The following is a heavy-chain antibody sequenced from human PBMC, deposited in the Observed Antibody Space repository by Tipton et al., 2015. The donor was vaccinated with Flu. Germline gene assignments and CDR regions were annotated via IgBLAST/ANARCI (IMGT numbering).Heavy chain of an antibody. Sequence: TLSLTCTVSGGSISGGSYYWSWIRQPAGKGLEWIGRIYTSGSTNYNPSLKSRVTMSVDTSKNQFSLKLTSVSAADTAVYYCAKSGSYLEYLQHWGQGTLVTVSS. J-gene: IGHJ1*01. V-gene: IGHV4-61*02. CDR3: AKSGSYLEYLQH. D-gene: IGHD1-26*01. CDR2: IYTSGST. CDR1: GGSISGGSYY.